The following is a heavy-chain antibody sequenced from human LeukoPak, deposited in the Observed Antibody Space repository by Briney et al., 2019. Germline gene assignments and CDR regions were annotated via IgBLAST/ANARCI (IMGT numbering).Heavy chain of an antibody. V-gene: IGHV1-18*01. Sequence: ASVKVSCKASGYTFTSYGISWVRQAPGQGLEWMGWISAYNGNTNYAQKLQGRVTMITDTSTSTAYTELRSLRSDDTAVYYCARADTSSINWFDPWGQGTLVTVSS. J-gene: IGHJ5*02. CDR3: ARADTSSINWFDP. CDR2: ISAYNGNT. CDR1: GYTFTSYG. D-gene: IGHD2-2*01.